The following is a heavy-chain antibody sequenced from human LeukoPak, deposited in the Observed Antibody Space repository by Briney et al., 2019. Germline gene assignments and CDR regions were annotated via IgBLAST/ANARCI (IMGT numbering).Heavy chain of an antibody. V-gene: IGHV1-18*01. D-gene: IGHD7-27*01. Sequence: ASVKVSCQASGYIFTTYGMSWVRQAPGQGLEWMGWISTNSGNTKYAEYLQGRVTMTRDTSTNTAYMELRSLTPDDAAVYYCARDKDWGLDHWGQGTLVTVSS. CDR1: GYIFTTYG. J-gene: IGHJ4*02. CDR3: ARDKDWGLDH. CDR2: ISTNSGNT.